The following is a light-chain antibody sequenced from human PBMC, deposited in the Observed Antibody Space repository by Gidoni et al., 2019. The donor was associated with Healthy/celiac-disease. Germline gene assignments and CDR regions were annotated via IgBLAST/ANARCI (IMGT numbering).Light chain of an antibody. CDR2: DVS. CDR3: SSYTSSSTLNWV. J-gene: IGLJ3*02. CDR1: SSDVGGYNY. Sequence: QSALTQPASVSGSPGQSITISCTGTSSDVGGYNYFSWDQQHPGKAPKLMIYDVSNRPSGVSNRFSGSKSGNTASLTISGLQADDEADYYCSSYTSSSTLNWVFGGGTKLTVL. V-gene: IGLV2-14*03.